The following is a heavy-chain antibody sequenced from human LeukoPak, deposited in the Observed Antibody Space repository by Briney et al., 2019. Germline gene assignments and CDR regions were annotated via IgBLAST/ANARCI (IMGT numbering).Heavy chain of an antibody. V-gene: IGHV1-69*06. CDR2: IIPIFGTA. CDR1: GGTFSSYA. Sequence: ASVKVSCKASGGTFSSYAISWVRQAPGQGLEWMGGIIPIFGTANYAQKFQGRVTITADKSTSTAYMELSSLRSEDTAVYYCARAGSWYPNAFDIWGQGTMVSVSS. J-gene: IGHJ3*02. CDR3: ARAGSWYPNAFDI. D-gene: IGHD6-13*01.